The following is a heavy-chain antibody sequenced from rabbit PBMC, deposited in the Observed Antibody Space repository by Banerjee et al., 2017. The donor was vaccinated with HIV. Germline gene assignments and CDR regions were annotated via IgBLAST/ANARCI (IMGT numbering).Heavy chain of an antibody. J-gene: IGHJ2*01. D-gene: IGHD8-1*01. CDR3: ARSRYGGSDYLSDGFDP. CDR2: IYTGSGNT. Sequence: QEQLEESGGDLVKPEGSLTLTCTASGFSFSSSYWICWVRQAPGKGLEWIGCIYTGSGNTYYASWAKGRFTISKTSSTTVTLQMTSLTAADTATYFCARSRYGGSDYLSDGFDPWGPGTLVTVS. CDR1: GFSFSSSYW. V-gene: IGHV1S45*01.